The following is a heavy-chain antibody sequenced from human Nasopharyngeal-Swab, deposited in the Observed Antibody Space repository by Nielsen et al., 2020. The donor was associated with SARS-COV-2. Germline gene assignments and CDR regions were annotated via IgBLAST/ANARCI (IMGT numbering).Heavy chain of an antibody. V-gene: IGHV1-2*04. J-gene: IGHJ6*04. CDR2: INPNSGGT. Sequence: VSVKVSCKASGYTFTGYYMHWVRQAPGQGLEWMGWINPNSGGTNYAQKFQGWVTMTRDTSISTAYMELSRLRSDDTAVYYCARDGYYGSGSSMDVWGKGTTVTVSS. CDR1: GYTFTGYY. CDR3: ARDGYYGSGSSMDV. D-gene: IGHD3-10*01.